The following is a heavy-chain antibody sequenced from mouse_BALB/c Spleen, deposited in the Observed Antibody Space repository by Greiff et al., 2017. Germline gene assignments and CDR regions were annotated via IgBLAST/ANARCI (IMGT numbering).Heavy chain of an antibody. V-gene: IGHV5-17*02. CDR1: GFTFSSFG. Sequence: EVKLVESGGGLVQPGGSRKLSCAASGFTFSSFGMHWVRQAPEKGLEWVAYISSGSSTIYYADTVKGRFTISRDNPKNTLFLQMTSLRSEDTAMYYCARDNSWFAYWGQGTLVTVSA. CDR2: ISSGSSTI. CDR3: ARDNSWFAY. D-gene: IGHD1-3*01. J-gene: IGHJ3*01.